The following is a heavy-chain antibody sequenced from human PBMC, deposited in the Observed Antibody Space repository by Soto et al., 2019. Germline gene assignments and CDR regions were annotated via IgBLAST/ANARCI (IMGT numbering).Heavy chain of an antibody. CDR2: ISYDGGNK. J-gene: IGHJ6*02. CDR3: ASGSYAEGYYYYYGMDV. D-gene: IGHD2-15*01. V-gene: IGHV3-30-3*01. CDR1: GFTFSSYA. Sequence: GGSLRLSCAASGFTFSSYAMHWVRQAPGKGLEWVAVISYDGGNKYYADSVKGRFTISRDNSKNTLYLQMNSLRAEDTAVYYCASGSYAEGYYYYYGMDVWGQGTTVTVSS.